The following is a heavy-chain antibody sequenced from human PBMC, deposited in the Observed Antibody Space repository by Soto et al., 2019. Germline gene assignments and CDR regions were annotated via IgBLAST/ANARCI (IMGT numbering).Heavy chain of an antibody. CDR1: GFTFSSYA. J-gene: IGHJ3*02. V-gene: IGHV3-23*01. D-gene: IGHD3-3*01. Sequence: GGSLRLSCAASGFTFSSYAMSWVRQAPGKGLEWVSAISGSGGSTYYADSVKGRFTISRDHSKNTLYLQMNSLRAEDSSVYYRAKGAVLRFFEWLPIPPPHDAFDIWGQGTMVTVSS. CDR3: AKGAVLRFFEWLPIPPPHDAFDI. CDR2: ISGSGGST.